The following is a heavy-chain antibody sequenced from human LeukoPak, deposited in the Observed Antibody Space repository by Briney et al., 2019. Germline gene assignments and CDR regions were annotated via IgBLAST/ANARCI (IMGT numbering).Heavy chain of an antibody. CDR2: ISGSGGGT. V-gene: IGHV3-23*01. CDR3: KRGVVIRVILVGFHKEAYYFDS. CDR1: GISLSNYG. D-gene: IGHD3-22*01. J-gene: IGHJ4*02. Sequence: GGSLRLSCAVSGISLSNYGKSWVRQAPGKGLEWVAGISGSGGGTNYADSVKGRFTISRDNPKNTLYLQMNRLRAEDTAVYFAKRGVVIRVILVGFHKEAYYFDSWGQGALVTVSS.